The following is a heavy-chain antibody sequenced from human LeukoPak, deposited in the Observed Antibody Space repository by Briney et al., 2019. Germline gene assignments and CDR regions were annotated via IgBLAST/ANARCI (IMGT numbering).Heavy chain of an antibody. CDR3: ARAGGSGWYAFDV. D-gene: IGHD6-13*01. CDR1: GFTFSSYD. CDR2: IGSAGDT. Sequence: GGSLRLSCAASGFTFSSYDMHWVRQATGKGLECVSGIGSAGDTYYPASVKGRFTISRENGKKSLYLQMNSLRAGDSAVYYCARAGGSGWYAFDVWGQGTMVTVSS. J-gene: IGHJ3*01. V-gene: IGHV3-13*04.